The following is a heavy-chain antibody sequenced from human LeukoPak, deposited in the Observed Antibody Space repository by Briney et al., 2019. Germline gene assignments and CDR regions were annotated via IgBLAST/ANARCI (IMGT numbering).Heavy chain of an antibody. CDR3: ARVGALDSSGSPFDP. D-gene: IGHD3-22*01. CDR2: ISYDGSNK. Sequence: PGRSLRLSCAASGLTFSSYAMHWVRQAPGKGLEWVAVISYDGSNKYYADSVKGRFTISRDNSKNTLYLQMNSLRAEDTAVYYCARVGALDSSGSPFDPWGQGTLVTVSS. J-gene: IGHJ5*02. V-gene: IGHV3-30-3*01. CDR1: GLTFSSYA.